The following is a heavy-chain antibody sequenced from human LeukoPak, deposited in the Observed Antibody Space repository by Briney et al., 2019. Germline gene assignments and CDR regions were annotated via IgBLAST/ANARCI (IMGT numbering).Heavy chain of an antibody. Sequence: SETLSLTCTVSGGSVSSGSYYWSWIRQPPGKGLEWIGYIYYSGSTNYNPSLKSRVTISVDTSKNQFSLKLSSVTAADTAVYYCARGIAVAGRNFDYWGQGTLVTVSS. CDR1: GGSVSSGSYY. V-gene: IGHV4-61*01. CDR3: ARGIAVAGRNFDY. D-gene: IGHD6-19*01. J-gene: IGHJ4*02. CDR2: IYYSGST.